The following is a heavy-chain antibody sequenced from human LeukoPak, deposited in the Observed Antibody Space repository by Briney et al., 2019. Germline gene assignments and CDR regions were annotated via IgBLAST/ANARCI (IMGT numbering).Heavy chain of an antibody. CDR1: GITFRSSS. V-gene: IGHV3-30*02. Sequence: QPGGFRRLSCVASGITFRSSSMHLVRLAPGKVLGRLAFIRFDSSTKYYADSVNGRFTVSKDNFKSTLYLQMNILRAENTAEYYCAQPDFWGQGTLVTVSS. CDR3: AQPDF. CDR2: IRFDSSTK. J-gene: IGHJ4*02.